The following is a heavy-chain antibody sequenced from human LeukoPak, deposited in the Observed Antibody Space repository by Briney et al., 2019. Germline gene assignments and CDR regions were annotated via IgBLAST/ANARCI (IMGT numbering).Heavy chain of an antibody. D-gene: IGHD1-14*01. Sequence: SETLSFTCTVSGGSISSGDYYWSWIRRPPGKGLEWIGYIYYSGSTYYNPSLKSRVTISVDTSKNQFSLKLSSVTAADTAVYYCARAITASDAFDIWGQGTMVTVSS. J-gene: IGHJ3*02. CDR3: ARAITASDAFDI. V-gene: IGHV4-30-4*01. CDR1: GGSISSGDYY. CDR2: IYYSGST.